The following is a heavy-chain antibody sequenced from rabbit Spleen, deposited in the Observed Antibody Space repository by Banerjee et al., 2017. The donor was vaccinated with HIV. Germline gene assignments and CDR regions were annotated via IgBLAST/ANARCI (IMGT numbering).Heavy chain of an antibody. CDR3: ARVGGVGVYGYAYGL. D-gene: IGHD6-1*01. V-gene: IGHV1S47*01. J-gene: IGHJ4*01. CDR2: IDLVFGVT. CDR1: GFDFSNYG. Sequence: QEQLVESGGGLVQPGGSLKLSCKASGFDFSNYGVSWVRQAPGKGLEWIGYIDLVFGVTYYATWVNGRFTISSHNAQNTLYLQVKSLTAADTATYFCARVGGVGVYGYAYGLWGPGTLVTVS.